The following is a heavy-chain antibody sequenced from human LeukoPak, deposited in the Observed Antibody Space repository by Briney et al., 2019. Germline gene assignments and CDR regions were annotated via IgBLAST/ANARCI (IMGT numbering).Heavy chain of an antibody. J-gene: IGHJ4*02. D-gene: IGHD3-16*02. CDR1: GFTFSSSE. V-gene: IGHV3-48*03. Sequence: GGSLRLSCAASGFTFSSSEMNWVRQAPGKGLEWVSYISSGGTTIYYADSVKGRFTISRDNAKNSLYLQLNSLRAEDTAVYYCARDYAWDSYGLVLDSWGQGALVTVSS. CDR2: ISSGGTTI. CDR3: ARDYAWDSYGLVLDS.